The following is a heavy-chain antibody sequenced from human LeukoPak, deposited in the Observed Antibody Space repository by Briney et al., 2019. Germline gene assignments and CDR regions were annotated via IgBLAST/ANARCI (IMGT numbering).Heavy chain of an antibody. Sequence: PSETLSLTCTVSGGSISSYYWSWIRQPPGKGLEWIGYIYYSGSTNYNPSLKSRVTISVDTSKNQFSLKLSSVTAADTAVYYCARGSPRKTLDIVVVPAATSFDYWGQGTLVTVSS. V-gene: IGHV4-59*08. D-gene: IGHD2-2*03. CDR1: GGSISSYY. CDR2: IYYSGST. CDR3: ARGSPRKTLDIVVVPAATSFDY. J-gene: IGHJ4*02.